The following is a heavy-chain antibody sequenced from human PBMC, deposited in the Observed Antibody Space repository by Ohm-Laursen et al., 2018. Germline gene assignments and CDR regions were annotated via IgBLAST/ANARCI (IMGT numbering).Heavy chain of an antibody. CDR1: GFTFDDYA. D-gene: IGHD3-9*01. J-gene: IGHJ4*02. V-gene: IGHV3-9*01. CDR2: ISWNSGSI. Sequence: SLRLSCAASGFTFDDYAMHWVRQAPGKGLEWVSGISWNSGSIGYADSVRGRFTISRDNAKNTLYLQMNSLRAEDTAVYYCARDKYDILTGYYNAPFDYWGQGTLVTVSS. CDR3: ARDKYDILTGYYNAPFDY.